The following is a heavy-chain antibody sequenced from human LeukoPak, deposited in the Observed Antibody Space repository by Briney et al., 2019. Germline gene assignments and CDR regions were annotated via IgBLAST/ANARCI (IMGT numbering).Heavy chain of an antibody. CDR3: ARDLVVRYYYYMDV. J-gene: IGHJ6*03. D-gene: IGHD2-2*01. CDR2: IYTSGST. Sequence: SETLSLTCTVSGGSISSYYWSWIRQPAGKGLEWIGRIYTSGSTNYNPSLKSRVTMSVDTSKNQFSLKLSSVTAADTAVYYCARDLVVRYYYYMDVWGKGTTVTVSS. CDR1: GGSISSYY. V-gene: IGHV4-4*07.